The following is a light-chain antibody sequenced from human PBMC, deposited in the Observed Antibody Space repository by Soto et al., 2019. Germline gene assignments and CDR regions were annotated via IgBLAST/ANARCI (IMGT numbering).Light chain of an antibody. CDR2: GAS. Sequence: EIVLTQSPGTLSVSPGARVTISCMASQSVSSHLAWYQQKPGQTPRLLIYGASTRATGIPARFSGSGSGTEFTLTITSLQSEDFAVYYCQQYNAWPRTFGQGTKVDIK. J-gene: IGKJ1*01. CDR3: QQYNAWPRT. CDR1: QSVSSH. V-gene: IGKV3-15*01.